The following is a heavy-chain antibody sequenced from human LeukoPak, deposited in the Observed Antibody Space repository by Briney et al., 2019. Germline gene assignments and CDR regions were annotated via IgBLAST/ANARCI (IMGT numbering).Heavy chain of an antibody. CDR3: ARDSNLEYSSSRGLGR. V-gene: IGHV4-4*07. CDR1: VGSISSY. Sequence: SETLSLTCTVSVGSISSYWSWIRQPAGKGLEWIGRIYASGSTYYNPSLKSRVTMSVDTSKNQFSLRLTTVTAADTAVYYCARDSNLEYSSSRGLGRGGQGTLVTVSS. CDR2: IYASGST. D-gene: IGHD6-6*01. J-gene: IGHJ4*02.